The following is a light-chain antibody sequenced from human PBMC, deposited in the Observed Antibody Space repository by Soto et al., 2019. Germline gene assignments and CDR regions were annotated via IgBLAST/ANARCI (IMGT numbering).Light chain of an antibody. CDR1: QSVASN. Sequence: EIVMTQSPASLSVSPGDGATLSCRASQSVASNVAWYQQKPGQGPRLLIHGASTRAVGVPARFSGSGSGKDFTLTISSMQSEDFAVYYCQQYHNLPPQYTFGQGTKLQIK. J-gene: IGKJ2*01. CDR3: QQYHNLPPQYT. V-gene: IGKV3-15*01. CDR2: GAS.